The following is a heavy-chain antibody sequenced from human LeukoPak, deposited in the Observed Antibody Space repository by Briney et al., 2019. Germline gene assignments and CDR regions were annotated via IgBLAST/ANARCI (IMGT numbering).Heavy chain of an antibody. CDR1: GFTFSSYT. V-gene: IGHV3-21*01. CDR2: ISSSSSHI. D-gene: IGHD2-21*02. J-gene: IGHJ6*02. Sequence: GGSLRLSCAAPGFTFSSYTMNLVRQAPGKGLEWVSSISSSSSHIYYADSVKGRFTVSRDNAKNSLYLQMNSLRAEDTAVYYCARVDCGGACYSGADYYYDMDVWGQGTTVTVSS. CDR3: ARVDCGGACYSGADYYYDMDV.